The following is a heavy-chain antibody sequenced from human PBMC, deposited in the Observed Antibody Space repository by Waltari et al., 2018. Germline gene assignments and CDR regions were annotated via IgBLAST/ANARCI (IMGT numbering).Heavy chain of an antibody. CDR3: AREATHSYYYFLDV. CDR2: IKPNMGVT. Sequence: QVQLVQSGAEVKKPGASVKVSCEASGYTFTGRCLHWVRQAPGPGLEWMGRIKPNMGVTDYAQKCQDRVTMTRDTSSSTAYMELSGLRSDDTAVYYCAREATHSYYYFLDVWGKGTTVTVSS. V-gene: IGHV1-2*06. J-gene: IGHJ6*03. CDR1: GYTFTGRC.